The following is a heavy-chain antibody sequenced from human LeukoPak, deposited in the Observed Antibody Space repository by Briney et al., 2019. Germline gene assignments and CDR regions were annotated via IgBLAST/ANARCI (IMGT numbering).Heavy chain of an antibody. CDR1: GYTFTSYD. J-gene: IGHJ5*02. D-gene: IGHD3-10*01. V-gene: IGHV1-8*01. CDR3: ARRYVDRVGSRFDP. CDR2: MNPDSGNT. Sequence: ASVKVSCKASGYTFTSYDINWVRQATGQGLEWMGWMNPDSGNTGYAQRFQGRVTMTRNTSITTAYMELSSLRSEDTAVYYCARRYVDRVGSRFDPWGQGTLVTVSS.